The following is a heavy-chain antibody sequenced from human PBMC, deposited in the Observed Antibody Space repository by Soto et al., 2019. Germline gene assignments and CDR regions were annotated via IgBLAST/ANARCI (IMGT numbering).Heavy chain of an antibody. D-gene: IGHD2-2*01. CDR3: ARSQGSSTSLEIFYYYYYGMDV. CDR2: IIPIPGTA. V-gene: IGHV1-69*01. Sequence: QMQLVQSGAEVKKPGSSVKVSCKTSGGTFGSYAISWVRQAPRQGLEWMGGIIPIPGTANYAQKFQGRVTIAADESTSTAYMELNSLRSEDTAVYYCARSQGSSTSLEIFYYYYYGMDVWGQGTTVTVSS. CDR1: GGTFGSYA. J-gene: IGHJ6*02.